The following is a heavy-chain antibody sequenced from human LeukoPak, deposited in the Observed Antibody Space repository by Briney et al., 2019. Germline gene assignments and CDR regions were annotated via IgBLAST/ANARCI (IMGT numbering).Heavy chain of an antibody. J-gene: IGHJ4*02. Sequence: PSETLSLTCAVYGGSFSGYYWSWIRQPPGKGLEWIGEINHSGSTNYNPSLKSRVTISVDTSKNQFSLKLSSVTAADTAVYYCASNLYDFWSGYYTLDCWGQGTLVTVSS. CDR2: INHSGST. CDR3: ASNLYDFWSGYYTLDC. D-gene: IGHD3-3*01. CDR1: GGSFSGYY. V-gene: IGHV4-34*01.